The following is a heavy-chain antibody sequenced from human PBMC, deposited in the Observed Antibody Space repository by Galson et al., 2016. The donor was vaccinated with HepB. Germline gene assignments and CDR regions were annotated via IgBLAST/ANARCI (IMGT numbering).Heavy chain of an antibody. D-gene: IGHD6-25*01. CDR2: IWNDGSNK. Sequence: SLRLSCAASGIIFSTYGVHWVRQAPGKGLEWVALIWNDGSNKFYADAVKGRFTISRDDSKNTLYLQMNSLRAEDTAVYYCARDGDHGLGGYFSSPWGQGTPVTASS. CDR1: GIIFSTYG. CDR3: ARDGDHGLGGYFSSP. J-gene: IGHJ5*02. V-gene: IGHV3-33*01.